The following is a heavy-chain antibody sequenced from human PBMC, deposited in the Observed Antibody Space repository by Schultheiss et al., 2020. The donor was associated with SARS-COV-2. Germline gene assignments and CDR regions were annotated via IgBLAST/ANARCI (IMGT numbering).Heavy chain of an antibody. V-gene: IGHV3-64*01. J-gene: IGHJ3*02. CDR2: ISSNGGST. Sequence: GESLKISCSASGFTFSSYAMHWVRQAPGKGLEYVSAISSNGGSTYYANSVKGRFTISRDNSKNTLYLQMGSLRAEDMAVYYCARGGLPGPSADAFDIWGQGTMVTVSS. CDR1: GFTFSSYA. D-gene: IGHD3-10*01. CDR3: ARGGLPGPSADAFDI.